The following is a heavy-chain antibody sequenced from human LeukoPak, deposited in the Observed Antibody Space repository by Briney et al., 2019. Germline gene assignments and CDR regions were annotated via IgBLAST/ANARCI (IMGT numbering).Heavy chain of an antibody. V-gene: IGHV1-18*01. Sequence: GASVKVSCKASGYTFTSYGISWVRQAPGQGLEWMGWISAYNGNTNYAQKLQGRVTMTTDTSTSTAYMELRSLRSDDTAVYYCARDAYCSSTSCYTRVGRVGVDYWGQGTLVTVSS. CDR3: ARDAYCSSTSCYTRVGRVGVDY. CDR1: GYTFTSYG. CDR2: ISAYNGNT. J-gene: IGHJ4*02. D-gene: IGHD2-2*02.